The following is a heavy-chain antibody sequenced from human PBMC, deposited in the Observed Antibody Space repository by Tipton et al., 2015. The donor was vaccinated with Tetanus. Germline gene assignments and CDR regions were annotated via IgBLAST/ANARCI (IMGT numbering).Heavy chain of an antibody. CDR3: ARTLYGDYRIDH. CDR1: GGSISSYY. Sequence: TLSLTCTLSGGSISSYYWSWIRQPPGKGLEWIGNVYSSGSTYYNPSLKGRVTISVDTSKNQFSLKVTSVTAADSALYLCARTLYGDYRIDHWGQGTMVTVSS. V-gene: IGHV4-59*01. CDR2: VYSSGST. J-gene: IGHJ3*01. D-gene: IGHD4-17*01.